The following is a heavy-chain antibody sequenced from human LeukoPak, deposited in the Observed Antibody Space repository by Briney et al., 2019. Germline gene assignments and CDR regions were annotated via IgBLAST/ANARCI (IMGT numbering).Heavy chain of an antibody. CDR1: GFTFSSYG. D-gene: IGHD2-2*01. J-gene: IGHJ6*02. CDR3: AKDSIWYQLPRYYYYGMDV. Sequence: GGSLRLSCAASGFTFSSYGMHWVRQAPGKGLEWVAVISYDGSNKYYADSVKGRFTISRDNSKNTLYLQMNSLRAEDTAVYYCAKDSIWYQLPRYYYYGMDVWGQGTTATVSS. V-gene: IGHV3-30*18. CDR2: ISYDGSNK.